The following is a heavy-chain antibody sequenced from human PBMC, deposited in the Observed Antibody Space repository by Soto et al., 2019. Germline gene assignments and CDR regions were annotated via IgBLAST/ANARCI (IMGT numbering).Heavy chain of an antibody. CDR3: ASIVVVTAIPYYFDY. CDR1: GGTFSSYA. Sequence: VKVSCKASGGTFSSYAISWVRQAPGQGLEWMGGIIPIFGTANYAQKFQGRVTITADESTSTAYMELSSLRSEDTAVYYCASIVVVTAIPYYFDYWGQGTLVTVSS. CDR2: IIPIFGTA. D-gene: IGHD2-21*02. V-gene: IGHV1-69*13. J-gene: IGHJ4*02.